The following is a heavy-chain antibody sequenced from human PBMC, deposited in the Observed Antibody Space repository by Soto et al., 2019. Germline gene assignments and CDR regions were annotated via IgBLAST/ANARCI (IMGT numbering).Heavy chain of an antibody. CDR3: ARLTGYSSSWYVGWFDP. CDR1: GYTFTSYG. CDR2: ISAYNGNT. J-gene: IGHJ5*02. D-gene: IGHD6-13*01. Sequence: ASVNVSCKASGYTFTSYGISWVRQAPGQGLEWMGWISAYNGNTNYAQKLQGRVTMTTDTSTSTAYMELRSLRSDDTAVYYCARLTGYSSSWYVGWFDPWGQGTLVTVSS. V-gene: IGHV1-18*01.